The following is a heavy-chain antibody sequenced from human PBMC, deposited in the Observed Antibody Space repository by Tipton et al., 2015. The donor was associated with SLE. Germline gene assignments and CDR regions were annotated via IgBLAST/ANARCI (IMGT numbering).Heavy chain of an antibody. CDR1: GGSISSSSYY. V-gene: IGHV4-39*07. J-gene: IGHJ2*01. Sequence: LRLSCTVSGGSISSSSYYWGWIRQPPGKGLEWIGEINHSGSTNYNPSLKSRVTISVDTSKNQFSLKLTSVTAADTAVYYCARDRLPWYFDLWGRGTLVTVSS. CDR2: INHSGST. CDR3: ARDRLPWYFDL.